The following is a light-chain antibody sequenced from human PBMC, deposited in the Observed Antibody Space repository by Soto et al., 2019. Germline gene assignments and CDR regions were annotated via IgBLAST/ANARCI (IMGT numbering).Light chain of an antibody. CDR1: SSDVGSYSL. Sequence: LTQPASVSGSPGQSITISCTGTSSDVGSYSLVSWYQQHPGKAPKLMIYEVSKRPSGVSNRFSASKSGNTASLTISGLQAEDEADYYCCSYAGSTTLYVFGSGTKVTVL. J-gene: IGLJ1*01. V-gene: IGLV2-23*02. CDR2: EVS. CDR3: CSYAGSTTLYV.